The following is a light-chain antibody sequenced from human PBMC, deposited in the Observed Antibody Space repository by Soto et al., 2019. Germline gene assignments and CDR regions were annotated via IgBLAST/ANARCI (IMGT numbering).Light chain of an antibody. CDR3: QQYGSSAWT. CDR1: QSVSSSY. V-gene: IGKV3-20*01. Sequence: EIVLTKSQATLSLSPGERATLSCRASQSVSSSYLAWYQQKPGQAPRLLIYGASSRATGIPDRFSGSGSGTDFTLTISRLEPEDFAVYYCQQYGSSAWTFGQGTKVDIK. J-gene: IGKJ1*01. CDR2: GAS.